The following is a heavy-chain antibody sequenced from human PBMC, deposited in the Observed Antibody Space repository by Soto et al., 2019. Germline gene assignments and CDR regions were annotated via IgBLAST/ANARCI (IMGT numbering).Heavy chain of an antibody. CDR3: ARGYYGGYLGYYYYYMDV. V-gene: IGHV1-8*01. CDR1: GYTFTSYD. CDR2: MNPNSGNT. D-gene: IGHD4-17*01. Sequence: ASVKVSCKASGYTFTSYDINWVRQATGQGLEWMGWMNPNSGNTGYAQKFQGRVTMTRNTSISTAYMELSSLRSEDTAVYYCARGYYGGYLGYYYYYMDVWGKGTTVTVSS. J-gene: IGHJ6*03.